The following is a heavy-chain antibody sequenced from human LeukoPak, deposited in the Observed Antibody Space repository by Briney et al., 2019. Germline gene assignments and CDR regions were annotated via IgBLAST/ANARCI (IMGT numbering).Heavy chain of an antibody. CDR2: IYYSGRT. CDR1: GGSISSYY. Sequence: SETLSLTCTVSGGSISSYYWSWIGQAPGKGLDWIGHIYYSGRTNYNPSLATRVTISVDTSKNPFSLNISSFTARDTPLCHCERGGTDFDSWGQGTLVTVSS. CDR3: ERGGTDFDS. V-gene: IGHV4-59*08. D-gene: IGHD2-15*01. J-gene: IGHJ4*02.